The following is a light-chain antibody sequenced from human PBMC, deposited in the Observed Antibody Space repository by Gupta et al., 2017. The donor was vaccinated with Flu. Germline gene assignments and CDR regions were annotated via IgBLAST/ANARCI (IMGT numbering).Light chain of an antibody. Sequence: VVLTQSPGTLSLSPGESATLSCRASEIVSSTYLSWHQQKPGQPPRLLIYGTSNRATGIPDRFTGRGSDTDFTLTISKLEPEDFAVYFCQQYGGSVWTFGQGTKVELK. V-gene: IGKV3-20*01. CDR3: QQYGGSVWT. CDR1: EIVSSTY. CDR2: GTS. J-gene: IGKJ1*01.